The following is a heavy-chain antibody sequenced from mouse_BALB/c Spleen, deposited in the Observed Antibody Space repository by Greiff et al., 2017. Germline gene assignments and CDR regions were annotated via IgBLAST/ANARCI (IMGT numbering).Heavy chain of an antibody. V-gene: IGHV5-17*02. CDR2: ISSGSSTI. J-gene: IGHJ4*01. Sequence: EVNLVESGGGLVQPGGSRKLSCAASGFTFSSFGMHWVRQAPEKGLEWVAYISSGSSTIYYADTVKGRFTISRDNPKNTLFLQMTSLRSEDTAMYYCARDDYGAMDYWGQGTSVTVSS. CDR3: ARDDYGAMDY. CDR1: GFTFSSFG.